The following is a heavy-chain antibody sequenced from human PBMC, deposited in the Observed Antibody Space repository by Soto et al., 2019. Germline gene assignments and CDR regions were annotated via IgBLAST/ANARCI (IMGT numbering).Heavy chain of an antibody. V-gene: IGHV4-34*01. Sequence: SETLSLTCAVYGGSFGGYYWSWIRQPPGKGLEWIGEINHSGSTNYNPSLKSRVTISVDTSKNQFSLKLSSVTAADTAVYYFARFAGPRSSSSLLYYFDYWGQGTLVTVSS. CDR1: GGSFGGYY. CDR3: ARFAGPRSSSSLLYYFDY. J-gene: IGHJ4*02. CDR2: INHSGST. D-gene: IGHD6-6*01.